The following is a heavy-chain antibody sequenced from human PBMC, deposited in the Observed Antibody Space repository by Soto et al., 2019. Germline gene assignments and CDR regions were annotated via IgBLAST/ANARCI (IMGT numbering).Heavy chain of an antibody. CDR2: IYPDDSDT. CDR1: GYIFTTYW. V-gene: IGHV5-51*01. Sequence: GESLKISCKGSGYIFTTYWIAWVRQVPGKGLEWIGIIYPDDSDTRYSPSFQGHVMFSVDKSLETAYLEWSSLKTSDTAVYFCARRAGVMVPFDYWGQGTQVTVSS. CDR3: ARRAGVMVPFDY. D-gene: IGHD3-16*01. J-gene: IGHJ4*02.